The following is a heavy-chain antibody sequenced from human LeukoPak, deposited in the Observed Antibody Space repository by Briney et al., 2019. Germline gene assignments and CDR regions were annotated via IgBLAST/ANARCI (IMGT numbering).Heavy chain of an antibody. Sequence: SETLSLTCAVYGGSFSGYYWSWIRQPPGKGLEWIGEINHSGSTNYNPSLKSRVTISVDTSKNQFSLKLSSVTAADTAVYYCARADTLGATDYWGQGTLVTVSS. CDR3: ARADTLGATDY. V-gene: IGHV4-34*01. D-gene: IGHD1-26*01. CDR1: GGSFSGYY. J-gene: IGHJ4*02. CDR2: INHSGST.